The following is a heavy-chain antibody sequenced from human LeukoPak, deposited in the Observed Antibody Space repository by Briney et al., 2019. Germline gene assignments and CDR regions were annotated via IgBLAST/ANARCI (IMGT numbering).Heavy chain of an antibody. J-gene: IGHJ4*02. D-gene: IGHD2-15*01. CDR1: ESTFSSSA. CDR3: AKQLGYCSDGSCYFPY. CDR2: ISNNGGYT. Sequence: GGSLRLSCAASESTFSSSAMSWVRQAPGKGLEWVSAISNNGGYTYYADSVQGRFTIPRDNSKSTLCLQMNSLRAEDTAVYYCAKQLGYCSDGSCYFPYWGQGTLVTVSS. V-gene: IGHV3-23*01.